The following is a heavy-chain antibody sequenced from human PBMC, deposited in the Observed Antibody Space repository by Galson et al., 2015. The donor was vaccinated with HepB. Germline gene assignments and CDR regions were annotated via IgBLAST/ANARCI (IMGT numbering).Heavy chain of an antibody. CDR1: GFTFSNSW. CDR2: INTDGSSA. CDR3: ISSYWGAPNY. J-gene: IGHJ4*02. D-gene: IGHD6-6*01. Sequence: SLRLSCAASGFTFSNSWMHWVRQTPGKGLVWVSRINTDGSSATYADSVKGRFTISRDNAKNTLYLQMNSLRAEDTAVYYCISSYWGAPNYWRQGTLVTVSS. V-gene: IGHV3-74*01.